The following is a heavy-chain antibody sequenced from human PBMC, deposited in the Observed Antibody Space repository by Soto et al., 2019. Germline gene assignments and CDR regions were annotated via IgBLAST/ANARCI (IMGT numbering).Heavy chain of an antibody. D-gene: IGHD6-6*01. CDR3: ARDGLSSSSSFDY. V-gene: IGHV5-51*01. CDR1: GYSFTDYW. Sequence: GESLKISCKASGYSFTDYWIGWVRQMPGKGLEWMGIIYPGDSDTKYSPSFQGQVTMSADKSISTAYLQWNSLKASGTAMYYCARDGLSSSSSFDYWGQGTLVTVSS. J-gene: IGHJ4*02. CDR2: IYPGDSDT.